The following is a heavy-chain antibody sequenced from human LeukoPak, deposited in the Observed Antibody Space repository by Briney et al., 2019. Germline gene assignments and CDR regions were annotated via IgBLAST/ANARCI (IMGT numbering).Heavy chain of an antibody. V-gene: IGHV4-59*01. CDR3: ARAWATDYFDY. J-gene: IGHJ4*02. Sequence: SETLTLTCTVSGGSISSYYRSWIRQPPGKGLEWIGYMYYSGTINYNPSLKSRVTISVDTSKNQFSLKLSSVTAADTAMYYCARAWATDYFDYWGQGTLVTVSS. CDR2: MYYSGTI. CDR1: GGSISSYY.